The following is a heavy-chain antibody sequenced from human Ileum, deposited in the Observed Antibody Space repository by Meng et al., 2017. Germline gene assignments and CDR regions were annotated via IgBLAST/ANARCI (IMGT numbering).Heavy chain of an antibody. Sequence: SETLSLTCTVSGGSISPYYWSWIRQPPGKGLEWIGYIHSSGSTSYSPSLMSRVTILVDTSKNQLSLKMRSVTAADTAVYYCARVWSSFDYWGQGILVTVSS. CDR3: ARVWSSFDY. V-gene: IGHV4-59*12. CDR1: GGSISPYY. J-gene: IGHJ4*02. CDR2: IHSSGST. D-gene: IGHD3-10*01.